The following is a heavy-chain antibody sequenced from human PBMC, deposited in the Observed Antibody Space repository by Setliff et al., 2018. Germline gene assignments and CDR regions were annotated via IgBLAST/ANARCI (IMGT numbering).Heavy chain of an antibody. CDR3: AREGVDTRSSTDYRYYMDV. Sequence: SVKVSRKASGGTFSSYGITWVRQAPGQGLEWMGGTIPMFGTTNYAQKFQGRVTIITDASTSTSYMALSSLTSADTAVYYCAREGVDTRSSTDYRYYMDVWGKGTTVTVSS. CDR2: TIPMFGTT. V-gene: IGHV1-69*05. D-gene: IGHD5-18*01. CDR1: GGTFSSYG. J-gene: IGHJ6*03.